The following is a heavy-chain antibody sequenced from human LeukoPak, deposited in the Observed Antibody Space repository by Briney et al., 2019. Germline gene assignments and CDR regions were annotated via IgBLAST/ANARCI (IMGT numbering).Heavy chain of an antibody. CDR3: ARAPGELSSNAFDI. V-gene: IGHV3-30-3*01. CDR2: ISYDGSNK. D-gene: IGHD3-16*02. J-gene: IGHJ3*02. CDR1: GFTFSSYA. Sequence: GGSLRLSCAASGFTFSSYAMHWVRQAPGKGLEWVTVISYDGSNKYYADSVKGRFTISRDNSKNTLYLQMNSLRAEDTAVYYCARAPGELSSNAFDIWDQGTMVTVSS.